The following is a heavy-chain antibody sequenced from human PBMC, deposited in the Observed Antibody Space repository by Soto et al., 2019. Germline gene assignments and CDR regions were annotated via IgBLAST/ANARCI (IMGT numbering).Heavy chain of an antibody. J-gene: IGHJ6*03. CDR3: ARVTRLRYVEWRDGRAIDV. CDR1: CGSISSYY. V-gene: IGHV4-59*01. Sequence: SETLSLTCTVSCGSISSYYWSWIRQPPGKGLEWIGYIYYSGSTNYNPSLKSRVTISVDTSKNQFSLKLSSVTAADTAVYYCARVTRLRYVEWRDGRAIDVWGKGTTVTVSS. CDR2: IYYSGST. D-gene: IGHD3-9*01.